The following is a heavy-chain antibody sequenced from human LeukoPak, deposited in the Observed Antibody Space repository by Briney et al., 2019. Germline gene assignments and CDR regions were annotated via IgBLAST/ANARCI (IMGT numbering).Heavy chain of an antibody. CDR3: AKGFGTILTGLFDY. V-gene: IGHV3-9*01. CDR2: ISWNSGSI. Sequence: PGGSLRLSCAASGFTFDDYAMHWVRQAPGKGLEWVSGISWNSGSIGYADSVKGRFTISRDNAKNSLYLQMNSLRAEDTALYYCAKGFGTILTGLFDYWGQGTLVTVSS. CDR1: GFTFDDYA. D-gene: IGHD3-9*01. J-gene: IGHJ4*02.